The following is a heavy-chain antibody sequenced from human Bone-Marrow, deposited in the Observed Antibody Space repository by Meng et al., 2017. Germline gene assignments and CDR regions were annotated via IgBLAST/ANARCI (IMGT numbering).Heavy chain of an antibody. CDR3: ARDLRPYYDFWSGYPYYGMDV. D-gene: IGHD3-3*01. J-gene: IGHJ6*02. V-gene: IGHV3-7*01. CDR2: IKQDGSEK. Sequence: GGSLRLSCAASGFTFSSYWMSWVRQAPGKGLEWVANIKQDGSEKYYVDSVKGRFTISRDNAKNSLYLQMNGLRAEDTAVYYCARDLRPYYDFWSGYPYYGMDVWGQGTMVTVSS. CDR1: GFTFSSYW.